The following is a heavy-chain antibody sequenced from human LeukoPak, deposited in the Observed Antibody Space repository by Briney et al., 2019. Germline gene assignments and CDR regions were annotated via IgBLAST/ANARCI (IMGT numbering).Heavy chain of an antibody. Sequence: GGSLRLSCAASGFTFSTYGMHWVRQAPGKGLEWVAVIWFDGSERYYADSVKGRFTISRDNAKNTLYLQMNSLRAEDTAVYYCCSGGSCNFWGQGTLVTVSS. D-gene: IGHD2-15*01. V-gene: IGHV3-33*03. CDR3: CSGGSCNF. CDR1: GFTFSTYG. J-gene: IGHJ4*02. CDR2: IWFDGSER.